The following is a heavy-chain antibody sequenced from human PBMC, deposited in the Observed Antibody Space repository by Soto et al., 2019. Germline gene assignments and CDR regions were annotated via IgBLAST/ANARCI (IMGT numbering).Heavy chain of an antibody. Sequence: GGSLRLSCAASGFTFRNYWMTWVRQAPGKGLEWVANIKEDGSEKYYVDSVKGRFTISRDNAKNSLYLQMNSLRGEDTAVYYCARYGSGNYYYYYGMDVWGQGTTVTVSS. CDR3: ARYGSGNYYYYYGMDV. CDR1: GFTFRNYW. V-gene: IGHV3-7*05. CDR2: IKEDGSEK. D-gene: IGHD3-10*01. J-gene: IGHJ6*02.